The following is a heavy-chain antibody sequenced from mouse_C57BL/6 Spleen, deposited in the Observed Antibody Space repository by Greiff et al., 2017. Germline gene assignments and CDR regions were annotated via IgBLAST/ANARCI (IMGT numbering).Heavy chain of an antibody. CDR1: GYTFTDYE. Sequence: QVQLKESGAELVRPGASVTLSCKASGYTFTDYEMHWVKQTPVHGLEWIGAIYPETGGTAYNQKFKGKAILTADKSSSTAYMELRSLTSEESAVYYCTSYVYAMDYWGQGTSVTVSS. D-gene: IGHD1-1*02. J-gene: IGHJ4*01. V-gene: IGHV1-15*01. CDR3: TSYVYAMDY. CDR2: IYPETGGT.